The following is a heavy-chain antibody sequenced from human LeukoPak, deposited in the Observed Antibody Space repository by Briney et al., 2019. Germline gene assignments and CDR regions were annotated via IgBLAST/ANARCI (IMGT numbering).Heavy chain of an antibody. Sequence: GGSLRLSCAASGFTFSNYWISWVRQAPEKGLEWVANIKADGNEKQYVDSVKGRFTISRDNAKNSLYLQMNSLRAEDTAVYYCARDPCCYSSSWGPYFDYWGQGTLVTVSS. D-gene: IGHD2-2*01. CDR1: GFTFSNYW. J-gene: IGHJ4*02. CDR2: IKADGNEK. V-gene: IGHV3-7*01. CDR3: ARDPCCYSSSWGPYFDY.